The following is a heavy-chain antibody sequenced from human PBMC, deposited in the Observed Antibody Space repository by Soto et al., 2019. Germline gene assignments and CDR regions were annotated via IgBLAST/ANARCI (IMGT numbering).Heavy chain of an antibody. CDR2: INAGNGNT. V-gene: IGHV1-3*01. D-gene: IGHD3-22*01. CDR1: GYTFTSYA. CDR3: ASDYYDSSGYAIFDY. J-gene: IGHJ4*02. Sequence: ASVKVSCKASGYTFTSYAMHWVRQAPGQRLEWMGWINAGNGNTKYSQKFQGRVTITRDTSASTAYMELSSLRSEDTAVYYCASDYYDSSGYAIFDYWGQGTLVTVPS.